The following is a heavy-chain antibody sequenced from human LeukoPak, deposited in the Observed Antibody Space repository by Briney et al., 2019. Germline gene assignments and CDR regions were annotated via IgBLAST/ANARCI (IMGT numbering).Heavy chain of an antibody. CDR3: ARDSGIYDSSGYYGLSYYGMDV. CDR1: GFTFASYA. V-gene: IGHV3-23*01. D-gene: IGHD3-22*01. J-gene: IGHJ6*02. CDR2: ISGSGGST. Sequence: PGGSLRLSCAASGFTFASYAMTWVRQAPGKGLEWFSAISGSGGSTYYADSVKVRFTISRDNYKNTLYLQMNRLRAEETAVYYCARDSGIYDSSGYYGLSYYGMDVWGQGTTVTASS.